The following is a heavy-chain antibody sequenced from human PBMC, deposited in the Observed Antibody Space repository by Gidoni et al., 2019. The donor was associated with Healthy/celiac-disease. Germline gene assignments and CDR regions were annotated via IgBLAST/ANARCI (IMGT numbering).Heavy chain of an antibody. Sequence: QVQLVESGGGVVQPGRSLRLSCAASGFTFSSYGMHWVRQAPGKGLGWVAVISYDGSNKYYADSVKGRFTISRDNSKNTLYLQMNSLRAEDTAVYYCAKMYGVYSSGWRVGYWGQGTLVTVSS. CDR1: GFTFSSYG. CDR2: ISYDGSNK. J-gene: IGHJ4*02. CDR3: AKMYGVYSSGWRVGY. D-gene: IGHD6-19*01. V-gene: IGHV3-30*18.